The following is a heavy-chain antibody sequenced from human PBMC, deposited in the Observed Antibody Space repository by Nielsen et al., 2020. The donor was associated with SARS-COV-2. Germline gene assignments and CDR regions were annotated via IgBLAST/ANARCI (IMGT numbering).Heavy chain of an antibody. CDR3: ARININCSSTSCYSYYYYYGMDV. CDR1: GYTFTGYY. J-gene: IGHJ6*02. CDR2: INPNSGGT. D-gene: IGHD2-2*01. Sequence: ASVKVSCKASGYTFTGYYMHWVRQAPGQGLEWMGRINPNSGGTNYAQKFQGRVTMTRNTSISTAYMELSSLRSEDTAVYYCARININCSSTSCYSYYYYYGMDVWGQGTTVTVSS. V-gene: IGHV1-2*06.